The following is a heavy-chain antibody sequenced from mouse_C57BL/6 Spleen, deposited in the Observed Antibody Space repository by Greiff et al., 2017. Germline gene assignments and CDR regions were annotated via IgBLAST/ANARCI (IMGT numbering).Heavy chain of an antibody. J-gene: IGHJ2*01. D-gene: IGHD4-1*01. CDR1: GFTFSSYG. Sequence: EVKLVESGGDLVKPGGSLKLSCAASGFTFSSYGMSWVRQTPDKRLEWVATISSGGSYTYYPDSVKGRFTISRDNAKNTLYLQMISLKSEDTAMYDCASHWEGGHYFDYWGQGTTLTVSS. CDR2: ISSGGSYT. CDR3: ASHWEGGHYFDY. V-gene: IGHV5-6*01.